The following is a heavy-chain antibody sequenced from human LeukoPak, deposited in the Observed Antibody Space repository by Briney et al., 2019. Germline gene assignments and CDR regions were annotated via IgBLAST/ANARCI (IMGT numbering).Heavy chain of an antibody. CDR2: ISYDGSNK. Sequence: PGRSLRLSCAASGFTFSSYAMHWVRQAPGKGLEWVAVISYDGSNKYYADSVKGRFTISRDNSKNTLYLQMNSLRAEDTAVYYCARSDYSGYDFPHFDYWGQGTLVTVSS. J-gene: IGHJ4*02. CDR3: ARSDYSGYDFPHFDY. V-gene: IGHV3-30-3*01. D-gene: IGHD5-12*01. CDR1: GFTFSSYA.